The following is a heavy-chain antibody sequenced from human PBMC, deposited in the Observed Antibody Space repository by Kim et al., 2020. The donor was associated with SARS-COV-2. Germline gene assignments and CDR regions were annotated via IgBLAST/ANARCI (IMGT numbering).Heavy chain of an antibody. Sequence: KPSLKSRVTESVDTSKNQSSLRLRSVTAADTAVYYCARVGLYSGSYYFDFWGQGTLVTVSS. J-gene: IGHJ4*02. CDR3: ARVGLYSGSYYFDF. V-gene: IGHV4-59*01. D-gene: IGHD1-26*01.